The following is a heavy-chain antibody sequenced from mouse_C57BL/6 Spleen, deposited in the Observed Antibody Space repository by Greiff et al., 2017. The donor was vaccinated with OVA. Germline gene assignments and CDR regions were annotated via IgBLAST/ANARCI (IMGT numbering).Heavy chain of an antibody. D-gene: IGHD2-4*01. CDR3: ARNRLSAYDYDGAYYFDY. CDR1: GFSLTSYA. Sequence: QVQLKESGPGLVAPSQSLSITCTVSGFSLTSYAISWVRQPPGKGLEWLGVIWTGGGTNYNSALKSRLSISKDNSKSQVFLKMNSLQTDDTARYYCARNRLSAYDYDGAYYFDYWGQGTTLTVSS. CDR2: IWTGGGT. J-gene: IGHJ2*01. V-gene: IGHV2-9-1*01.